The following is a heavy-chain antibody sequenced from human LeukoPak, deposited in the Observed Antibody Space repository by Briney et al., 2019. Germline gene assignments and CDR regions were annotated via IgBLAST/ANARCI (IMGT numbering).Heavy chain of an antibody. CDR2: IYYSGST. V-gene: IGHV4-59*01. CDR3: AKAIDSRGYYFERGADH. J-gene: IGHJ4*02. D-gene: IGHD3-22*01. CDR1: GGSISSYY. Sequence: SETLSLTCTVSGGSISSYYWSWIRQPPGKGLEWIGYIYYSGSTNYNPSLKSRVTISVDTSKNQFSLKLSSVTAADTAVYYCAKAIDSRGYYFERGADHWGQGTLVTVSS.